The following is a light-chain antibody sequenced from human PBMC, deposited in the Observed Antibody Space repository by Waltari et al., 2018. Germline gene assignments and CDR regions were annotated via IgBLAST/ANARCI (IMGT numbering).Light chain of an antibody. V-gene: IGLV1-40*01. Sequence: QSVLTQPPSVSWAPGQSITISCTGSSSNIGAGYDVHWYQHLPGTAPKLLIYGHNNRPSGVPDRFSGSKSGTSASLAITGLQAEDEADYYCQSYDSSVSAWVFGGGTKLTVV. CDR3: QSYDSSVSAWV. CDR1: SSNIGAGYD. J-gene: IGLJ3*02. CDR2: GHN.